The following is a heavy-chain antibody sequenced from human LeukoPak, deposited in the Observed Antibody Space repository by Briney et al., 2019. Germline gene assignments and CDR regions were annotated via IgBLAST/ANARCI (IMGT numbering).Heavy chain of an antibody. J-gene: IGHJ4*02. CDR1: GFTFSHYG. V-gene: IGHV3-74*03. D-gene: IGHD3-10*01. Sequence: GGSLRLSCAASGFTFSHYGPHWARQAPGKGLVWVSRIKSDGSSTAYADSVKGRFTVTRDNAKNTLYLQMNSLRAEDTAVYYCAREFASGYWGQGTLVTVSS. CDR3: AREFASGY. CDR2: IKSDGSST.